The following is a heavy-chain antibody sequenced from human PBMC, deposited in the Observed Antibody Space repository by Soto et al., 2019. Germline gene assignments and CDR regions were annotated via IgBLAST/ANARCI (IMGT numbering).Heavy chain of an antibody. Sequence: PSETLSLTCTLSGGSVRAPDWWNWVRQSPDKGLEWIAEVHTSGHRNYNTSLRSRVSVSIDSSKNQFYLNLNSVTAADTAIYYCARVRQGCSANNCYFDPWGQGTQVTVSS. J-gene: IGHJ5*01. CDR3: ARVRQGCSANNCYFDP. D-gene: IGHD1-1*01. V-gene: IGHV4-4*02. CDR1: GGSVRAPDW. CDR2: VHTSGHR.